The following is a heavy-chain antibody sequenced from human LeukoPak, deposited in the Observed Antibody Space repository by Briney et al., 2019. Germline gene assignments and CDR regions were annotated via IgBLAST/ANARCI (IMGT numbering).Heavy chain of an antibody. CDR2: ISGSGGST. CDR3: AKERWELPY. V-gene: IGHV3-23*01. D-gene: IGHD1-26*01. CDR1: GFTFNSYP. J-gene: IGHJ4*02. Sequence: PGGSLRLSCAASGFTFNSYPMIWARRAPGRGLEWVSAISGSGGSTYYAASVKGRFTISRDNSNNTLYLQMNSLRAEDTAVYYCAKERWELPYWGQGTLVTVSS.